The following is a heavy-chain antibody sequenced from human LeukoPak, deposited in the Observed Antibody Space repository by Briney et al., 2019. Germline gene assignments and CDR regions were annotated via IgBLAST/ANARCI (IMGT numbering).Heavy chain of an antibody. CDR1: GASISSSNW. CDR3: ARMTYYYGSGTWNAFDY. J-gene: IGHJ4*02. V-gene: IGHV4/OR15-8*01. Sequence: PSETLSLTCGVSGASISSSNWWSWVRQPPGKGLEWIGEIYHGGSTNYNPSLKSRVTISVDKSKNQFSLRLSFVTAADSAVYYCARMTYYYGSGTWNAFDYWGQGTLVTVSS. CDR2: IYHGGST. D-gene: IGHD3-10*01.